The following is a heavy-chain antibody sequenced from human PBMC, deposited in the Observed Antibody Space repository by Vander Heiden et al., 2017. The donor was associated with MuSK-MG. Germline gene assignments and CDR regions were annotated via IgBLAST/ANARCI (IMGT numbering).Heavy chain of an antibody. J-gene: IGHJ6*03. CDR1: GFPFSDFH. Sequence: QVQLVESGGCLVKPGGSLRLSCSASGFPFSDFHVSWIRQAPGKGLEWVSYISSSGSTIYYADSVKGRFTISRDNAKNSLYLQMNSLRAEDTAVYYCARGEYYDFWSGVWNYMDVWGKGTTVTVSS. CDR2: ISSSGSTI. V-gene: IGHV3-11*01. CDR3: ARGEYYDFWSGVWNYMDV. D-gene: IGHD3-3*01.